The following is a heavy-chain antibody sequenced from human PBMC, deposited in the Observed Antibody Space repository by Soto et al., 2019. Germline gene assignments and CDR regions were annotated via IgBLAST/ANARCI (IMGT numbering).Heavy chain of an antibody. Sequence: ASVKVSCKASGYTFSSYGISWVRQAPGQGLEWMGWISAYNGNTSYAQKLQGRVTMTTDTSTSTAYMELRSLRSDDTAVYYCARDVGGTLSNDYWGQGTLVTVSS. D-gene: IGHD3-16*01. CDR3: ARDVGGTLSNDY. CDR1: GYTFSSYG. V-gene: IGHV1-18*01. J-gene: IGHJ4*02. CDR2: ISAYNGNT.